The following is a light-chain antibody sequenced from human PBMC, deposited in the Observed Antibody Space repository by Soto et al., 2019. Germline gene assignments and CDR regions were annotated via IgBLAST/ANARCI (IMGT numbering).Light chain of an antibody. Sequence: QSALTQPASVSGSPGQSITISCTGTSSDVGGYNYVSWYQQDPGKAPKLMIYDVNNRPSGVSNRFSGSKSGNPASLTISGLQAEDEAYYYCSSYTSSSTLAVFGGGTQLTVL. CDR3: SSYTSSSTLAV. CDR1: SSDVGGYNY. V-gene: IGLV2-14*01. J-gene: IGLJ2*01. CDR2: DVN.